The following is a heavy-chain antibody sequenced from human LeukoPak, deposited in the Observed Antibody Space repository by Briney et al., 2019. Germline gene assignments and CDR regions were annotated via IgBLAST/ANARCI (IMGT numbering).Heavy chain of an antibody. CDR2: ISAYNGNT. J-gene: IGHJ4*02. CDR1: GYTLTSYG. CDR3: ARQGLRQYYFDY. Sequence: ASVTVSCKASGYTLTSYGISWVRQAPGQGLEWMGWISAYNGNTNYAQKLQGRVTMTTDTSTSTAYMELRSLRSDDTAVYYCARQGLRQYYFDYWGQGTLVTVSS. V-gene: IGHV1-18*01. D-gene: IGHD6-25*01.